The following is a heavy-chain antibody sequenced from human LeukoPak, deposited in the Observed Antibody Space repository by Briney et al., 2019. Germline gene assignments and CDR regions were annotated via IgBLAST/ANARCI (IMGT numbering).Heavy chain of an antibody. CDR1: GGSISSSSYY. CDR3: ARTPSVVITPLVFDY. CDR2: IYYSGST. V-gene: IGHV4-39*01. Sequence: ASETLSLTCTVSGGSISSSSYYWGWIRQPPGKGLEWIGSIYYSGSTYYNPSLKSRVTISVDTSKNQFSLKLSSVTAADTAVYYCARTPSVVITPLVFDYWGQGTLVTVSS. J-gene: IGHJ4*02. D-gene: IGHD3-22*01.